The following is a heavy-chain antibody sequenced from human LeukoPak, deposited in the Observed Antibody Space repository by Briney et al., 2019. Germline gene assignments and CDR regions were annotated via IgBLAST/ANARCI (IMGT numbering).Heavy chain of an antibody. V-gene: IGHV3-15*01. CDR2: IKSNTDGGTT. CDR1: RFTFSKAW. CDR3: TTGSSGSYFRDY. D-gene: IGHD1-26*01. Sequence: GGSLRLSCAASRFTFSKAWMSWVRQAPGKGLEWVGRIKSNTDGGTTDYAAPVKGRFTISRDDSKNTLYLQVNSLKTEDTAVYYCTTGSSGSYFRDYWGQGTMVSVSS. J-gene: IGHJ4*02.